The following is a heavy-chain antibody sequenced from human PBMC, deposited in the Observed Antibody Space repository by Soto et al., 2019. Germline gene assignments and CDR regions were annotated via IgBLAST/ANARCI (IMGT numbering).Heavy chain of an antibody. CDR2: ISGSNNNI. D-gene: IGHD2-21*02. CDR3: AKDRGGDYFSHFDS. J-gene: IGHJ4*02. CDR1: GFNLRNYE. V-gene: IGHV3-48*03. Sequence: PGGSLRLSCAVSGFNLRNYEMNWVRQVPGKGLEWISKISGSNNNIYYADSVQGRFTISRDNANNVLFLQMNGLRAEDTAIYYCAKDRGGDYFSHFDSWGQGILVTVSS.